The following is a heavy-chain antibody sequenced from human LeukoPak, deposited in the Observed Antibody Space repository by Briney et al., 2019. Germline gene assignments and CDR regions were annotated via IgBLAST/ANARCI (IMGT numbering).Heavy chain of an antibody. V-gene: IGHV1-69*13. CDR2: IIPIFGTA. CDR1: GCTFSSYA. Sequence: ASVKVSCKASGCTFSSYAISWVRQAPGQGLEWMGGIIPIFGTANYAQKFQGRVTITADESTSTAYMELSSLRSEDTAVYYCARDRGQKLRYFDWLSDWGQGTLVTVSS. J-gene: IGHJ4*02. CDR3: ARDRGQKLRYFDWLSD. D-gene: IGHD3-9*01.